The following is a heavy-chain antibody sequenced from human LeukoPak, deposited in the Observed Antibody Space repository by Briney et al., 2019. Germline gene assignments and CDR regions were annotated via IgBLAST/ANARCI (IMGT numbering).Heavy chain of an antibody. CDR1: GVSISSSPYH. CDR2: IYYSGSS. Sequence: SETLSLTCSVSGVSISSSPYHWGWIRQPPGKGLEWIGSIYYSGSSYSNPSLQSRVTMSIDTAKNQFSLKLSSVTPADTAVYYCAREIDYDGTAYVYWGRGTLVTVSS. J-gene: IGHJ4*02. D-gene: IGHD3-22*01. CDR3: AREIDYDGTAYVY. V-gene: IGHV4-39*02.